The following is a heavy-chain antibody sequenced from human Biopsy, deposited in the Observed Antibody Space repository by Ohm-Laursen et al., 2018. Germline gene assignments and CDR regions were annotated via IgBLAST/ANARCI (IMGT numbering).Heavy chain of an antibody. CDR1: GAIFSNYA. CDR3: ARLAQIYGDSPFDP. CDR2: IIPLFGAP. D-gene: IGHD4-17*01. V-gene: IGHV1-69*01. Sequence: SSVKVSCKASGAIFSNYAIAWVRQAPGQGLEWMGGIIPLFGAPNYAQKFQGRLTITADESKSTTYMELSSLRSEDTAVYYCARLAQIYGDSPFDPWGQGTLVTVSS. J-gene: IGHJ5*02.